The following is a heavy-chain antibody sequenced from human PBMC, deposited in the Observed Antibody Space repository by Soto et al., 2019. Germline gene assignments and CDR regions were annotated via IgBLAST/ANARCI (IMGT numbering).Heavy chain of an antibody. CDR1: GGSFSGYY. V-gene: IGHV4-34*01. CDR2: INHSGST. D-gene: IGHD2-8*01. J-gene: IGHJ5*02. CDR3: ARCGLMVYAIQDWFDP. Sequence: PSETLSLTCAVYGGSFSGYYWSWIRQPPGKGLEWIGEINHSGSTNYNPSLKSRVTISVDTSKNQFSLKLSSVTAADTAVYYCARCGLMVYAIQDWFDPWGQGTLVTVSS.